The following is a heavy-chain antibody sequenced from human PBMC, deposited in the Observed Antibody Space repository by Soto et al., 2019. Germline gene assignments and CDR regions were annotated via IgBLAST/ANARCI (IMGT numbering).Heavy chain of an antibody. CDR1: GFTFSSYA. D-gene: IGHD1-1*01. CDR2: ISNSGGST. V-gene: IGHV3-23*01. CDR3: AQGKISTTGLNY. Sequence: GGSLSLSCEASGFTFSSYAMSWARQAPGKGLEWVSSISNSGGSTYHADSVKGRFTISRDDSEKTLYLQMNGLRVEDAAIYFCAQGKISTTGLNYWGQGTLVTVSS. J-gene: IGHJ4*02.